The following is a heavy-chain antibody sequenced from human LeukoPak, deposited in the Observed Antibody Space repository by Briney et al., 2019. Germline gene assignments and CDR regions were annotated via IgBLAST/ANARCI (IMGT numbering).Heavy chain of an antibody. Sequence: GESLKISCTGSGYSFINYWVAWVRQMPGEGLEWMGIIYPDDSETRYSPSFQGQVTISADKSISTAYLQWSSLKASDTAIYYCVRQGLFKAFDIWGQGTVVTVSS. CDR2: IYPDDSET. D-gene: IGHD3-3*01. CDR1: GYSFINYW. V-gene: IGHV5-51*01. J-gene: IGHJ3*02. CDR3: VRQGLFKAFDI.